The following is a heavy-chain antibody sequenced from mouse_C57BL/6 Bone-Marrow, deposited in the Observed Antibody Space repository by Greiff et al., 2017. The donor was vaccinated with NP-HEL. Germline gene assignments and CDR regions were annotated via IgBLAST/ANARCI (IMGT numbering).Heavy chain of an antibody. J-gene: IGHJ1*03. CDR1: GFSFNTYS. D-gene: IGHD1-1*02. CDR3: VWCTPGWYFEV. CDR2: IRSKSNNSAT. V-gene: IGHV10-1*01. Sequence: DVMLVESGGGLVQPKGSLKLSCAASGFSFNTYSMNWVRQAPGKGLEWVARIRSKSNNSATYYADSVKDRFTISRYDSESMLYLQMNNVKTEDTGMYYCVWCTPGWYFEVWGTGTTVTVSS.